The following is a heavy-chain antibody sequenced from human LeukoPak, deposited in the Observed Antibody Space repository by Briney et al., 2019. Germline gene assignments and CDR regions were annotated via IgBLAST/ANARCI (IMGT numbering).Heavy chain of an antibody. J-gene: IGHJ6*03. D-gene: IGHD6-13*01. Sequence: SVKVSCKASGYTFSSYAINWVRQAPGQGLEWMGGIIPNFGTANYAQKFQGRVTITTDESTSTAYMELSSLRSEDTAVYYCAAGRRNSSSWYLSPSHYMDVWGKGTTVTVSS. CDR1: GYTFSSYA. CDR2: IIPNFGTA. V-gene: IGHV1-69*05. CDR3: AAGRRNSSSWYLSPSHYMDV.